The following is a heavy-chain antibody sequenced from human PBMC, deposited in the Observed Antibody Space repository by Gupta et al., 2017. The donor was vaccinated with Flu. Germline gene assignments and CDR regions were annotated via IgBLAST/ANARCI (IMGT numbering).Heavy chain of an antibody. Sequence: QVQLQQWGAGLLKPSETLSLTCAVYGGSFSGYYWSWIRQPPGKGLEWIGEINHSGSTNYNPSLKSRVTISVDTSKNQFSLKLSSVTAADTAVYYCARGVRAFGVDTAMGQNDAPNYGMDVWGQGTTVTVSS. J-gene: IGHJ6*02. V-gene: IGHV4-34*01. CDR1: GGSFSGYY. CDR2: INHSGST. D-gene: IGHD5-18*01. CDR3: ARGVRAFGVDTAMGQNDAPNYGMDV.